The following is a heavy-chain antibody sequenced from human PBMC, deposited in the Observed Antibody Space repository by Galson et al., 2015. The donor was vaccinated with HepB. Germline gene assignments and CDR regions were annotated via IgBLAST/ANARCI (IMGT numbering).Heavy chain of an antibody. V-gene: IGHV3-66*01. CDR3: ARGSGGEQLWLDY. J-gene: IGHJ4*02. CDR1: GFTVSSNY. CDR2: IYSGGST. Sequence: SLRLSCAASGFTVSSNYMSWVRQAPGKGLEWVSVIYSGGSTYYADSVKGRFTISRDNSKNTLYLQMNSLRAEDTAVYYCARGSGGEQLWLDYWGQGTLVTVSS. D-gene: IGHD6-6*01.